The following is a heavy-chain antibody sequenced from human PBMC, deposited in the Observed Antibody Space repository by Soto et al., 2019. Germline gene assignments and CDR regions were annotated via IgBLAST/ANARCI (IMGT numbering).Heavy chain of an antibody. CDR2: ITSNSGSI. Sequence: EVQLVESGGGLVQPGRSLTLSCAASGFTFGDYAMHWVRLVPGKGLEWVSGITSNSGSIGYVDSVKGRFTISRDNGKNTLYLQMNSLRVEDTATYYCARDRWGYYGSGAYDQGDHWGQGTQVTVSS. J-gene: IGHJ4*02. CDR1: GFTFGDYA. V-gene: IGHV3-9*01. D-gene: IGHD3-10*01. CDR3: ARDRWGYYGSGAYDQGDH.